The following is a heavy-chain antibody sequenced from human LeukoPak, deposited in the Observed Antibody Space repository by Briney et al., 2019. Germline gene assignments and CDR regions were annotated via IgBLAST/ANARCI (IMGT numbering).Heavy chain of an antibody. Sequence: SHTLSLTCTVSGVSISRGDYYWSWIRQPPGKGLEWIEYIYSSGSTYYNPSLKRRATVSLDTSKNRLSLKLSSVTAADTAVYYCARPYYYDSRIDPWGQGTLVTVSS. J-gene: IGHJ5*02. CDR2: IYSSGST. CDR1: GVSISRGDYY. V-gene: IGHV4-30-4*01. CDR3: ARPYYYDSRIDP. D-gene: IGHD3-22*01.